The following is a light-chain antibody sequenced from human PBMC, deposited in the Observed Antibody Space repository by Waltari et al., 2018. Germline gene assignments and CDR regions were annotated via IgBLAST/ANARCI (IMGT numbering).Light chain of an antibody. CDR1: QSISSY. CDR3: QQSYSTPYT. CDR2: CAS. V-gene: IGKV1-39*01. Sequence: DIQMTQSPSSLSASVGDRVTITCRASQSISSYLNWYQQKPGKAPKLLIYCASSLQSGVPSSFSGSGSGTDFTLTISSLQPEDFATYYCQQSYSTPYTFGQGTKLEIK. J-gene: IGKJ2*01.